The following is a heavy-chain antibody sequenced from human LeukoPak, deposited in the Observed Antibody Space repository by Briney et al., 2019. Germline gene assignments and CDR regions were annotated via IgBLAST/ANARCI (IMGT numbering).Heavy chain of an antibody. V-gene: IGHV3-7*01. D-gene: IGHD4-17*01. J-gene: IGHJ5*02. Sequence: GGSLRLSCAASGFTFSSYWMSWVRQAPGKGLEWVANIKQDGSEKYYVDSVKGRFTISRDNAKNSLYLQMNSLRDEDTAVYYCAREAVNDYGDYVFWFDPWGQGTLVTVSS. CDR3: AREAVNDYGDYVFWFDP. CDR2: IKQDGSEK. CDR1: GFTFSSYW.